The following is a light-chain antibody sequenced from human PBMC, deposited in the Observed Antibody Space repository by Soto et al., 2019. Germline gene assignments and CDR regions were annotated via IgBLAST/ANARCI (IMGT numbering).Light chain of an antibody. J-gene: IGLJ2*01. V-gene: IGLV1-44*01. Sequence: QSVLTQPPSASGTPGQRVTISCSGSNXNIGSNPVHWYQQFPGTAPKVLIYSNYQRPSGVPDRFSGSKSGTSASLAISGLQSEDEADYYCAAWDDRLSDLLFGGGT. CDR1: NXNIGSNP. CDR2: SNY. CDR3: AAWDDRLSDLL.